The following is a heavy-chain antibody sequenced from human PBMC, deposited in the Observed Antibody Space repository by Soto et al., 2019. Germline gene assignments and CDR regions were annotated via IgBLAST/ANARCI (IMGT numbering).Heavy chain of an antibody. Sequence: QVQLVESGGGVVHLGRSLRLSCAASGFLFSDYAMHWLRQAPGKGLEWVAAITYDGSGKYFADSVKGRFTISRDNSKSTLYLQMARLRAEDAAVYFWANRPLDVRNYWGQGPLVTVSS. CDR3: ANRPLDVRNY. V-gene: IGHV3-30-3*01. CDR2: ITYDGSGK. D-gene: IGHD1-1*01. J-gene: IGHJ4*02. CDR1: GFLFSDYA.